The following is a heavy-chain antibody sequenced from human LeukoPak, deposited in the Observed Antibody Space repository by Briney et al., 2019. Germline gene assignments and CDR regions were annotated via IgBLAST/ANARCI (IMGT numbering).Heavy chain of an antibody. Sequence: GGSLRLSCAASGFTFSSYSMNWVRQAPGKGLEWVSYISGGSSNIYYADSVQGRFTISRDNAKNTVYLEMNSLRVEDTAVYYCVRGRLVDAAGHFDYWGQGTLVTVSS. CDR3: VRGRLVDAAGHFDY. CDR2: ISGGSSNI. CDR1: GFTFSSYS. D-gene: IGHD5-18*01. V-gene: IGHV3-48*04. J-gene: IGHJ4*02.